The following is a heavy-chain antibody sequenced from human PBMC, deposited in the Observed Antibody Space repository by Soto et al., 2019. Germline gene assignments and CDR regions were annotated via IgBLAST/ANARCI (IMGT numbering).Heavy chain of an antibody. CDR2: IIPIFGTA. Sequence: QVQLVQSGAEVKKPGSSVKVSCKASGGTFSSYAISWVRQAPGQGLEWWGGIIPIFGTANYAQKFQGRVTITADESTSTAYMELSSLRSEDTAVYYCARDYPKDYWYYYGMDVWGQGTTVTVSS. CDR1: GGTFSSYA. V-gene: IGHV1-69*01. CDR3: ARDYPKDYWYYYGMDV. D-gene: IGHD2-15*01. J-gene: IGHJ6*02.